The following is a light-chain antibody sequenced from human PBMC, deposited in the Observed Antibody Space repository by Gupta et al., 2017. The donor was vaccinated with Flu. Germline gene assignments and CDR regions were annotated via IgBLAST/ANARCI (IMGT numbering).Light chain of an antibody. J-gene: IGKJ1*01. CDR1: QDIRTH. Sequence: DIQMTQSPSSLSASIGDRVTITCQASQDIRTHLNWFQQKPGEAPKPLIYSASHLETGVPSRFSGSVSGTEFIFTINSLQPEDVAVYFCQQQDSLPWTFGQGTMVEI. V-gene: IGKV1-33*01. CDR3: QQQDSLPWT. CDR2: SAS.